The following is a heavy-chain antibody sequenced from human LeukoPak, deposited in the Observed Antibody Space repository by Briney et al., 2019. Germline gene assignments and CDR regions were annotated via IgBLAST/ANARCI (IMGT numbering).Heavy chain of an antibody. D-gene: IGHD5-24*01. CDR3: AREIDRDDYNRFFDY. CDR2: INPSGGTT. CDR1: GYIFSNDH. J-gene: IGHJ4*02. Sequence: ASVKVSCKASGYIFSNDHIHWVRQAPGQGLEWMGIINPSGGTTTYAQKFQGRVTMTRDTSTSTVYMELTSLRSEDTALYYCAREIDRDDYNRFFDYWGQGTLVTVSS. V-gene: IGHV1-46*01.